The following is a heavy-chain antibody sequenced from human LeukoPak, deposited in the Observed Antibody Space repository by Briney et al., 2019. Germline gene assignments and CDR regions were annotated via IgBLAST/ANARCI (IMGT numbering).Heavy chain of an antibody. V-gene: IGHV1-2*02. CDR2: INPNSGGT. D-gene: IGHD6-19*01. Sequence: ASVKVSCKASGYTFTGYYMHWVRQAPGQGLEWKGCINPNSGGTNYAQKYQGRVTMTRDTSISTASMELSRLRSDDTAVYYCATVPEAVAGTVCWFDPWGQGTLVTVSS. CDR1: GYTFTGYY. CDR3: ATVPEAVAGTVCWFDP. J-gene: IGHJ5*02.